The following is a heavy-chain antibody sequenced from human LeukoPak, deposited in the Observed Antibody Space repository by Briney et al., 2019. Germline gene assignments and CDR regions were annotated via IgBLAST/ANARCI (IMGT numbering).Heavy chain of an antibody. CDR1: GGSIRSYY. CDR3: ARRALMSTTVTRGGTDFYYAMDV. CDR2: IYYTGTT. J-gene: IGHJ6*02. D-gene: IGHD4-11*01. Sequence: SETLSLTCTVSGGSIRSYYCSWIRQPPGKGLEWIGSIYYTGTTNYNPSLKSRVTISVDTSKNQFSLRLSSVTAADTAVYFCARRALMSTTVTRGGTDFYYAMDVWGQGTTVTVSS. V-gene: IGHV4-59*08.